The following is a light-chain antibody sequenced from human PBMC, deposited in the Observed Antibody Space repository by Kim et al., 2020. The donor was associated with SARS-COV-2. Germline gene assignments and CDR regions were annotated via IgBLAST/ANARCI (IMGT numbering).Light chain of an antibody. CDR2: KAS. V-gene: IGKV1-5*03. J-gene: IGKJ2*01. Sequence: SASVGEGVTITCRASQSISSWLAWYQQKPGKAPKLLMYKASILEGGVPSRFSGSGSGKEFTLTISTLQPDDFATYYCQHYNAYPVSFGQGTKLEI. CDR1: QSISSW. CDR3: QHYNAYPVS.